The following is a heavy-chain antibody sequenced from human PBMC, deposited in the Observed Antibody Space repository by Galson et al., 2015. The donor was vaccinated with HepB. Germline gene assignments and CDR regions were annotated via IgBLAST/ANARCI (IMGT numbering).Heavy chain of an antibody. CDR2: VTSGGGKT. CDR3: VKAVRGINY. Sequence: SLRLSCAASGFTFNSYAMAWVRQAPGKGLEWVSVVTSGGGKTFYADSVKGRSTISRDNSRNTFYLQTNSLRADDTAVYYCVKAVRGINYWGQGTPLTVSS. D-gene: IGHD3-10*01. J-gene: IGHJ4*02. CDR1: GFTFNSYA. V-gene: IGHV3-23*01.